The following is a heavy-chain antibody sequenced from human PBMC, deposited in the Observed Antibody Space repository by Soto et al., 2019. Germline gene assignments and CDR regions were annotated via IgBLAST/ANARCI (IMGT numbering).Heavy chain of an antibody. J-gene: IGHJ4*02. D-gene: IGHD2-15*01. V-gene: IGHV1-69*01. CDR1: GGIFSSYA. Sequence: QEQLVQSGAEVKKPGSSVKVSCKASGGIFSSYAISWVRQAPGQGLEWMGGIIPIFGTANYAQKFQGRVTITADESTNTAYMDLSSLKSEDTAIYYCARGGSGDVGFNEFWGQGTLVTVSS. CDR2: IIPIFGTA. CDR3: ARGGSGDVGFNEF.